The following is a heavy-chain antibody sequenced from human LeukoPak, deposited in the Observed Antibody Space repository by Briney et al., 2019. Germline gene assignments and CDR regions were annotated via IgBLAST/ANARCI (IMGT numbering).Heavy chain of an antibody. J-gene: IGHJ5*02. CDR1: GGSFSGYY. CDR2: INHSGST. V-gene: IGHV4-34*01. CDR3: ARGLRVPPNWFDP. D-gene: IGHD3-10*01. Sequence: SETLSLTCAVYGGSFSGYYWSWIRQPPGKGLEWIGEINHSGSTNYNPSLKSRVTISVDTSKNQFSLKLSSVTAADTAVYYCARGLRVPPNWFDPWGQGTLVTVSS.